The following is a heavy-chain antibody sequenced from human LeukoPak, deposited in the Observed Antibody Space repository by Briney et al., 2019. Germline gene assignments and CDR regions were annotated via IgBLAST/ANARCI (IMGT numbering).Heavy chain of an antibody. CDR3: ARYLEKIDY. J-gene: IGHJ4*02. D-gene: IGHD1-1*01. CDR2: INHSGST. V-gene: IGHV4-34*01. Sequence: SETLSLTCAVYGGSFSGYYWSWTRQPPGKGLEWIGEINHSGSTNYNPSLKSRVTISVDTSKNQFSLKLSSVTAADTAVYYCARYLEKIDYWGQGTLVTVSS. CDR1: GGSFSGYY.